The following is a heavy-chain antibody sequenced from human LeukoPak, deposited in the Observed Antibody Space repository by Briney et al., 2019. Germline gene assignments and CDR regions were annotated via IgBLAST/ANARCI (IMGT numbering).Heavy chain of an antibody. V-gene: IGHV4-30-4*08. CDR2: IYYSGST. J-gene: IGHJ4*02. Sequence: SETLSLTCAVYGGSFSGYYWSWIRQPPGKGLEWIGYIYYSGSTYYNPSLKSRVTISVDTSKNQFSLKLSSVTAADTAVYYCARVGIAAAGTDLIDYWGQGTLVTVSS. D-gene: IGHD6-13*01. CDR1: GGSFSGYY. CDR3: ARVGIAAAGTDLIDY.